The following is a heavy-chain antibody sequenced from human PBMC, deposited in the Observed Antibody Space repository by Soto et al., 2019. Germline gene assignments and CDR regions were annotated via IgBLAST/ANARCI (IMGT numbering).Heavy chain of an antibody. J-gene: IGHJ4*02. CDR1: GGSFSGYY. Sequence: SETLSLTCAVYGGSFSGYYWSWIRQPPGKGLEWIGEINHSGSTNYNPSLKSRVTISVDTSKNQFSLKLSSVTAADTAVYYCARSRYYDFWSGYYYRYYFDYWGQGTLVTVSS. CDR2: INHSGST. V-gene: IGHV4-34*01. D-gene: IGHD3-3*01. CDR3: ARSRYYDFWSGYYYRYYFDY.